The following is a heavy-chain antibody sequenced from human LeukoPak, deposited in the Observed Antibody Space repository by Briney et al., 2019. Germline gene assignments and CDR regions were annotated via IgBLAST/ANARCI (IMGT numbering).Heavy chain of an antibody. D-gene: IGHD3-10*01. CDR3: ARELLTFYS. CDR1: GFTFSSYW. CDR2: IKHNGDEL. J-gene: IGHJ4*02. V-gene: IGHV3-7*01. Sequence: PGGSLRLSCAASGFTFSSYWMTWVRQAPGKGLEWVANIKHNGDELNYVDSVEDRFTISRDNDKNSLYLHMTSLRAEDTAVYYCARELLTFYSWGKGTLVTVAS.